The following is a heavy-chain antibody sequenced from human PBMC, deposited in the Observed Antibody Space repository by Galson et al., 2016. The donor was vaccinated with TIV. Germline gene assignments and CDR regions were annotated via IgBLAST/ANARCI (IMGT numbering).Heavy chain of an antibody. V-gene: IGHV3-23*01. CDR2: VSASGDST. J-gene: IGHJ6*02. CDR3: ARRQLVGYYYYGMDV. CDR1: GFRFSTYA. Sequence: SLRLSCAASGFRFSTYAMSWVRQAPGKGLEWVSGVSASGDSTYYVDSVKGRFTISRDNAKNTLFLYMSSLRAEDTAVYFCARRQLVGYYYYGMDVWGQGTTVTVSS. D-gene: IGHD6-6*01.